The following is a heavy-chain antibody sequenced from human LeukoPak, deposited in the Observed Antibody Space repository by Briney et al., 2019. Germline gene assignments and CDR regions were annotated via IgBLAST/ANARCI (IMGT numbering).Heavy chain of an antibody. V-gene: IGHV4-39*07. CDR1: GGSISSSRYY. J-gene: IGHJ4*02. D-gene: IGHD4-17*01. CDR2: IYDGGST. CDR3: ARDGDPFDY. Sequence: SETLSLTCTVSGGSISSSRYYWGWIRQPPGKGLEWIGSIYDGGSTYYNPSLKSRVTISVDTSKKQFSLKLSSVTAADTAVYYCARDGDPFDYWGQGTLVTVSS.